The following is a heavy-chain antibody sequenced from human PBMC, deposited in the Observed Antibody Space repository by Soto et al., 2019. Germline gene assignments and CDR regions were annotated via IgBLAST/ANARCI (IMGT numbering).Heavy chain of an antibody. Sequence: QVHLVQSGAEVAKPGASVKVSCKASGYTFTSYGIHWVRQAPGQRLEWMGLINAGNGDTKYSAKFQGRGTITRDTSATTAYMDLSSLGSEDTAIYYCAREAWGCQWLNWGQGTLVTVSS. CDR2: INAGNGDT. D-gene: IGHD6-19*01. CDR3: AREAWGCQWLN. CDR1: GYTFTSYG. J-gene: IGHJ4*02. V-gene: IGHV1-3*01.